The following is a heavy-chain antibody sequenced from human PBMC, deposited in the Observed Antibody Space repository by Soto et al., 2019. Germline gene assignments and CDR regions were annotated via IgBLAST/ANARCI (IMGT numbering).Heavy chain of an antibody. CDR2: IYSGGST. J-gene: IGHJ3*02. Sequence: GGSLRLSCAASGFTVSSNYMSWVRQAPGKGLEWVSVIYSGGSTYYADSVKGRFTISRDNSKNTLYLQMNSLRAEDTAVYYCASCVGVVLTGTTNAFDIWGQGTMVTVSS. D-gene: IGHD1-1*01. CDR1: GFTVSSNY. CDR3: ASCVGVVLTGTTNAFDI. V-gene: IGHV3-66*01.